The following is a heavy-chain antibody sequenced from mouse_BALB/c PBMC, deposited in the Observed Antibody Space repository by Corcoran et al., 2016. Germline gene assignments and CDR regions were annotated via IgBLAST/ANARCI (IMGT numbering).Heavy chain of an antibody. Sequence: QIQLVQSGPELKKPGETVKISCKASGYTFTNYGMHWVKQAPGKGLKWMGWINTYTGEPTYADDFKGRFAFSLENSASTAYLQINNLKNEDTATYFCARAPLDYYAMDYWGQGTSVTVSS. J-gene: IGHJ4*01. CDR2: INTYTGEP. CDR3: ARAPLDYYAMDY. CDR1: GYTFTNYG. V-gene: IGHV9-3-1*01.